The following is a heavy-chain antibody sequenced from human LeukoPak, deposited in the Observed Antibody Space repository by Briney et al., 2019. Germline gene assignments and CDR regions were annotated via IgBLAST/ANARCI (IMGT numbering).Heavy chain of an antibody. Sequence: PGGSLRLSCAASDFPFDDYAMHWVRQAPGKGLEWVSGISWNSGSMGYADSVKGRFTISRDNAKNSLYLQMNSLRAEDTALYYCAKGLGTKYYSHYYYVMDVWGQGTTVTVSS. CDR2: ISWNSGSM. CDR1: DFPFDDYA. D-gene: IGHD3-10*01. J-gene: IGHJ6*02. V-gene: IGHV3-9*01. CDR3: AKGLGTKYYSHYYYVMDV.